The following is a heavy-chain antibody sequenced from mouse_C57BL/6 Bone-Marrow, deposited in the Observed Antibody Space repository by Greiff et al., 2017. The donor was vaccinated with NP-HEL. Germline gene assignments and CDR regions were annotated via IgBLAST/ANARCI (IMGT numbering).Heavy chain of an antibody. J-gene: IGHJ4*01. D-gene: IGHD4-1*01. CDR1: GYTFTSYW. CDR3: ARGNWDVYYYAMDY. Sequence: VQLQQPGAELVMPGASVKLSCKASGYTFTSYWMHWVKQRPGQGLEWIGEIDPSDSYTNYNQKFKGKSTLTVDKSSSTAYMQLSSLTSEDSAVYYGARGNWDVYYYAMDYWGQGTSVTVSS. V-gene: IGHV1-69*01. CDR2: IDPSDSYT.